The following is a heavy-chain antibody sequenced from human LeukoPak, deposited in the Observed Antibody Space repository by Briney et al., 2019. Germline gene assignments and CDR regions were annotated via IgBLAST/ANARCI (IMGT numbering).Heavy chain of an antibody. J-gene: IGHJ4*02. D-gene: IGHD3-22*01. V-gene: IGHV1-8*01. CDR2: VHPNGGNT. CDR1: GYPFTTWE. Sequence: ASVKVSCKTSGYPFTTWEINWVRQAAGQGLEWMGWVHPNGGNTAYAQKFQGRVTITADKSTSTAYMELSSLRSEDTAVYYCAAGGYYPVCLDYWGQGTLVTVSS. CDR3: AAGGYYPVCLDY.